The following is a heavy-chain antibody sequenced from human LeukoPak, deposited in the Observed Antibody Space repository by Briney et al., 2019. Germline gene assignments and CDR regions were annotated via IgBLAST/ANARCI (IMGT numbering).Heavy chain of an antibody. CDR3: ASMYGSGSNYFDY. D-gene: IGHD3-10*01. CDR1: GFTFSSYW. Sequence: SGGSLRLSCAASGFTFSSYWMSWVRQAPGKGLEWVSNIKQDGSEKYYVDSVKGRFTISRDNAKNSLYLQMNSLRAEDTAVYYCASMYGSGSNYFDYWGQGTLVTVSS. CDR2: IKQDGSEK. J-gene: IGHJ4*02. V-gene: IGHV3-7*01.